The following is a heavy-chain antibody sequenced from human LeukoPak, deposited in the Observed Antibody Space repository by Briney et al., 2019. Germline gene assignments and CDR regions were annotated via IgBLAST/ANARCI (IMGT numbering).Heavy chain of an antibody. CDR3: AATDTATLKGVGY. CDR2: IIPIFATA. Sequence: SVKVSCKASGGTFISYAISWVRQAPGQGLEWMGGIIPIFATANYAQKFHARVTTTADESPRTAYLELSSLRSEDTAVYYCAATDTATLKGVGYWGPGTLVTASS. CDR1: GGTFISYA. D-gene: IGHD5-18*01. J-gene: IGHJ4*01. V-gene: IGHV1-69*13.